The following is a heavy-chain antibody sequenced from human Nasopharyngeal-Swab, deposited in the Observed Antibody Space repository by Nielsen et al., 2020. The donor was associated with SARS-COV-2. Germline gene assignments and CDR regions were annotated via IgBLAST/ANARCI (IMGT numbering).Heavy chain of an antibody. D-gene: IGHD2-8*01. CDR3: ARVLGYCTNGVCSNQIYYYYYMDV. CDR2: IYYSGST. J-gene: IGHJ6*03. CDR1: GGSISSSSYY. V-gene: IGHV4-39*01. Sequence: SETLSLTCTVSGGSISSSSYYWGWIRQPPGKGLEWIGSIYYSGSTYYNPSLKSRVTISVDTSKNQLSLKLSSVTAADTAVYYCARVLGYCTNGVCSNQIYYYYYMDVWGKGTTVTVSS.